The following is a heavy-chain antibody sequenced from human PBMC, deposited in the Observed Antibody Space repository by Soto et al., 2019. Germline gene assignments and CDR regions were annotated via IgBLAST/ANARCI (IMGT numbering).Heavy chain of an antibody. CDR1: GDSISTADYF. CDR3: ARGRYCLTGRCFPNWFDS. Sequence: NPSETLSLTCSVSGDSISTADYFWAWVRQPPGQALEYIGYIYKSATTYYNPSFESRVAISLDTSKSQFSLNVTSLTAADTAVYFCARGRYCLTGRCFPNWFDSWGQGTLVTVSS. CDR2: IYKSATT. D-gene: IGHD2-15*01. J-gene: IGHJ5*01. V-gene: IGHV4-30-4*01.